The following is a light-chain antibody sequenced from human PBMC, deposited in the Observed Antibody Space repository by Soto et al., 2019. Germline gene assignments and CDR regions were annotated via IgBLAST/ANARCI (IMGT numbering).Light chain of an antibody. V-gene: IGLV2-14*02. J-gene: IGLJ2*01. CDR3: SSFSSITREV. CDR2: EVS. Sequence: QSALTQPASVSGSPGQSITISCTGTSSDVGNYNLVSWYQHHPGKAPNLMIYEVSNRPSGVSHRFSGSKSGNTASLTISGLQTEDEADYYCSSFSSITREVFGGGTKLTVL. CDR1: SSDVGNYNL.